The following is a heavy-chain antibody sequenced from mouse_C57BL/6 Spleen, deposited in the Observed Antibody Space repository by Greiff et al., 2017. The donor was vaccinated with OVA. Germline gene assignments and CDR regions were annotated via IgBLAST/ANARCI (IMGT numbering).Heavy chain of an antibody. CDR2: ISDGGSYT. CDR3: ARDGYDGDYYAMDY. CDR1: GFTFSSYA. J-gene: IGHJ4*01. V-gene: IGHV5-4*01. Sequence: EVMLVESGGGLVKPGGSLKLSCAASGFTFSSYAMSWVRQTPEKRLEWVATISDGGSYTYYPDNVKGRFTISRDNAKNNLYLQMSHLKSEDTAMYYCARDGYDGDYYAMDYWGQGTSVTVSS. D-gene: IGHD2-2*01.